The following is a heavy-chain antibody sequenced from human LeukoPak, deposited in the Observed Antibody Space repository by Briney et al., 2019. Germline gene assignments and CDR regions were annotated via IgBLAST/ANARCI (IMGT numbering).Heavy chain of an antibody. CDR3: AREPPGNYDSTGDYYAYFDW. CDR2: ISSGGSTI. V-gene: IGHV3-48*02. Sequence: PGGSLRLSCAASGFIFSDYNMNWVRQAPGKGLEWASYISSGGSTIYYGDSVKGRFTISRDNVQNSVFLQMNSLTDEDTAVYYCAREPPGNYDSTGDYYAYFDWWGQGTLVTVSS. CDR1: GFIFSDYN. J-gene: IGHJ4*02. D-gene: IGHD3-22*01.